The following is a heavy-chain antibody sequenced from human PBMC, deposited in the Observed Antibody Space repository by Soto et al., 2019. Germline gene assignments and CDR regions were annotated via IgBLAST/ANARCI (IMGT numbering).Heavy chain of an antibody. D-gene: IGHD3-3*01. Sequence: QVQLVQSGAEVKKPGASVKVSCKASGYTFTSYGISWVRQAPGQGLEWMGGISAYNGKTNYAEKLQGRVTMTRDTSASTAYMELRSLRSDDTAVYYCARHYVTDYDFWSGYYPDNWFDPWGQGTLVTVTS. CDR1: GYTFTSYG. J-gene: IGHJ5*02. V-gene: IGHV1-18*01. CDR3: ARHYVTDYDFWSGYYPDNWFDP. CDR2: ISAYNGKT.